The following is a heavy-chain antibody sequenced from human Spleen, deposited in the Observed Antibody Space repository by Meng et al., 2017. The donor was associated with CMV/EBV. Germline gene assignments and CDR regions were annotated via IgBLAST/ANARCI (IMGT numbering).Heavy chain of an antibody. J-gene: IGHJ6*02. D-gene: IGHD3-3*01. V-gene: IGHV1-8*03. CDR2: MNPNSGNT. CDR1: GYTFTGYD. CDR3: ARDFWSGNSLYGMDV. Sequence: ASVKVSCKASGYTFTGYDINWVRQATGQGLEWMGWMNPNSGNTGYAQKFQGRVTITRNTSISTAYMELSSLRSEDTAVYYCARDFWSGNSLYGMDVWGQGTTVTVSS.